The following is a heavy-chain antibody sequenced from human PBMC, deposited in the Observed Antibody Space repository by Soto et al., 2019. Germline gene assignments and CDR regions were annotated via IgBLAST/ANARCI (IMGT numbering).Heavy chain of an antibody. J-gene: IGHJ4*02. CDR3: AKLGIAAAGTWFDY. V-gene: IGHV3-30*18. D-gene: IGHD6-13*01. CDR2: ISYDGSNK. Sequence: PWGSLRLSCAASGFTFSSYGMHWVRQAPGKGLEWVAVISYDGSNKYYADSVKGRFTISRDNSKNTLYLQMNSLRAEDTAVYYCAKLGIAAAGTWFDYWGQGTLVTVPS. CDR1: GFTFSSYG.